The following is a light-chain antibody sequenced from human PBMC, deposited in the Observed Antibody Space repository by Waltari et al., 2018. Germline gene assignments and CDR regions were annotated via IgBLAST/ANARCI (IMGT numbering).Light chain of an antibody. CDR3: LQRSNWPYT. CDR1: QTVRSF. J-gene: IGKJ2*01. Sequence: EIVLTQSPATLSLSPGERATLPCRARQTVRSFLAWYQQKPGQAPRLLIFDASSRAPGIPAKFSGSGSGTDFTLTVSNLEPEDFAVYYCLQRSNWPYTFGQGTRVKIK. V-gene: IGKV3-11*01. CDR2: DAS.